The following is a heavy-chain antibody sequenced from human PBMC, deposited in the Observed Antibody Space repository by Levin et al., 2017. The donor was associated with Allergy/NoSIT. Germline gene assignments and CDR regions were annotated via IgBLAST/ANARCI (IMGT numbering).Heavy chain of an antibody. Sequence: ASVKVSCKASGYTFTSYGISWVRQAPGQGLEWMGWISAYNGNTNYAQKLQGRVTMTTDTSTSTAYMELSSLRSEDTAVYYCARQRSDCSGGSCYSSLWFDPWGQGTLVTVSS. J-gene: IGHJ5*02. CDR1: GYTFTSYG. D-gene: IGHD2-15*01. V-gene: IGHV1-18*01. CDR2: ISAYNGNT. CDR3: ARQRSDCSGGSCYSSLWFDP.